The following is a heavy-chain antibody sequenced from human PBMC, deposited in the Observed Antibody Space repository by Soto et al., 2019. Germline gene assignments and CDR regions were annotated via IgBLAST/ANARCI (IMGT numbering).Heavy chain of an antibody. Sequence: GGSLRLSCAASGFTFTTFSSYWMHWVRQTPKQGLVWVARINGDGSRATYADSMKGRFTISRDSAQNTLYLQMDSLRADNTVMFYCASSRVESRFYFDCWGQGPPVTVSS. V-gene: IGHV3-74*01. D-gene: IGHD3-3*01. CDR3: ASSRVESRFYFDC. J-gene: IGHJ4*02. CDR2: INGDGSRA. CDR1: GFTFTTFSSYW.